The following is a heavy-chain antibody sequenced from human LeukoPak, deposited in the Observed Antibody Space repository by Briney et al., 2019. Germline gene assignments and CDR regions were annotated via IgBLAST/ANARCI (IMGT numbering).Heavy chain of an antibody. CDR3: ARGFIVGANSYYYYYMDV. J-gene: IGHJ6*03. CDR1: GGSFSGYY. V-gene: IGHV4-34*01. D-gene: IGHD1-26*01. Sequence: PSETLSLTCAVYGGSFSGYYWSWIRQPPGKGLEWIGEINHSGSTNYNPSLKSRVTISVDTSKNQFSLKLSSVTAADTAVYYCARGFIVGANSYYYYYMDVWGKGTTVTVSS. CDR2: INHSGST.